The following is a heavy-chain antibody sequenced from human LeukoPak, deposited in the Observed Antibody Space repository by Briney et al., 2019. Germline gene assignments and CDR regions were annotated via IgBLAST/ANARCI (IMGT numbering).Heavy chain of an antibody. V-gene: IGHV4-39*07. CDR3: ARGLWFGELLAYYFDY. Sequence: SETLSLTCTVSGGSISSSSYYWGWIRRPPGKGLEWIGSIYYSGSTYYNPSLKSRVTISVDTSKNQFSLKLSSVTAADTAVYYCARGLWFGELLAYYFDYWGQGTLVTVSS. CDR1: GGSISSSSYY. CDR2: IYYSGST. J-gene: IGHJ4*02. D-gene: IGHD3-10*01.